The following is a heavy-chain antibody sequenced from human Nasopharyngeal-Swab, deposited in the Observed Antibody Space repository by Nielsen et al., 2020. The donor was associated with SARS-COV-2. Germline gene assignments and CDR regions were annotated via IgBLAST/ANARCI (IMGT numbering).Heavy chain of an antibody. Sequence: GESLKISCAASGFTFSNYEMNWVRQAPGKGLEWVSYIGGGGSPIYYADSVKGRFTISRDNAEKSLYLRMSSLRAEDTAVYYCVRASRAWSWGQGTLLTVSS. D-gene: IGHD2-8*02. CDR3: VRASRAWS. CDR1: GFTFSNYE. V-gene: IGHV3-48*03. J-gene: IGHJ5*02. CDR2: IGGGGSPI.